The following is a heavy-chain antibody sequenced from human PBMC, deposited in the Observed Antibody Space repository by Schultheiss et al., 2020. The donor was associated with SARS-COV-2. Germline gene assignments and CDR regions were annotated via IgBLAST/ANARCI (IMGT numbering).Heavy chain of an antibody. CDR3: ARDWGYDSSGYHPFAE. D-gene: IGHD3-22*01. Sequence: GESLKISCAASGFTFSSYSMNWVRQAPGKGLEWVSSISSSSSYIYYADSVKGRFTISRDNAKNSLYLQMNSLRAEDTAVYYCARDWGYDSSGYHPFAEWGQGTLVTVSS. V-gene: IGHV3-21*01. CDR2: ISSSSSYI. J-gene: IGHJ4*02. CDR1: GFTFSSYS.